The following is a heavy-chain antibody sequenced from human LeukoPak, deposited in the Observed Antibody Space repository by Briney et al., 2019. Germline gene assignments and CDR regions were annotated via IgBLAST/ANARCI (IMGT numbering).Heavy chain of an antibody. V-gene: IGHV3-74*01. CDR3: AMIDPIRN. J-gene: IGHJ1*01. D-gene: IGHD3-22*01. CDR1: GFTFRDYW. CDR2: ISTDGTNT. Sequence: CGSLTLSCAASGFTFRDYWMHWVRQAPGKGLVWVSRISTDGTNTDYADSVKGRFTISRDNAKNTLFLQMNSLRSEDTAVYYCAMIDPIRNWGQGTVVTVSS.